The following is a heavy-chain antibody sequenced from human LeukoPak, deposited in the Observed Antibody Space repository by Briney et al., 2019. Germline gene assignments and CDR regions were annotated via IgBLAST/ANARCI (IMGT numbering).Heavy chain of an antibody. Sequence: GGSLRLSCAASGCTFSSYWMHWVRQAPGKGLVWVARINSDGRTKNYADSVKGRFTMSRDKANNMLYPQMTGLGAEDTDIYYCVSGPISGWSGFGCWGPGTLVPVS. CDR2: INSDGRTK. D-gene: IGHD6-19*01. V-gene: IGHV3-74*01. CDR3: VSGPISGWSGFGC. J-gene: IGHJ4*02. CDR1: GCTFSSYW.